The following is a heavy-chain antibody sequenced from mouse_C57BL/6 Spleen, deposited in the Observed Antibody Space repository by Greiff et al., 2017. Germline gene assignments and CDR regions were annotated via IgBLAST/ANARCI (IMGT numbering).Heavy chain of an antibody. CDR3: TPYGNYWYFDV. Sequence: EVQLVESGGGLVQPGGSMKLSCVASGFTFSNYWMNWVRQSPEKGLEWVAQIRLKSDNYATHYAESVKGRFTISRDDSKSSVYLQMNNLRAEDTGIYYCTPYGNYWYFDVWGTGTTVTVSS. CDR2: IRLKSDNYAT. D-gene: IGHD2-1*01. V-gene: IGHV6-3*01. J-gene: IGHJ1*03. CDR1: GFTFSNYW.